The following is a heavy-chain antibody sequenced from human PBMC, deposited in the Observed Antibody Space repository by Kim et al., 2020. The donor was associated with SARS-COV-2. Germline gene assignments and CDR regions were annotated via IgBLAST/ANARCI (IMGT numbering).Heavy chain of an antibody. V-gene: IGHV4-34*01. Sequence: SETLSLTCAVYGGSFSDYSWCWIRQPPGKGLEWIGEINRRGSTNYNPYLKRLVTISVDTSKNQFSLKLISVTATYTAEYYVARGRGGISMLVVVITAAESYFDYGARGTLVSLFS. J-gene: IGHJ4*02. D-gene: IGHD3-22*01. CDR3: ARGRGGISMLVVVITAAESYFDY. CDR1: GGSFSDYS. CDR2: INRRGST.